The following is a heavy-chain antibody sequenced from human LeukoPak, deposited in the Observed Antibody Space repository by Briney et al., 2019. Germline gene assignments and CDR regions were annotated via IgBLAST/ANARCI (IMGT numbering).Heavy chain of an antibody. CDR1: GFTVSSNY. J-gene: IGHJ4*02. V-gene: IGHV3-53*04. Sequence: GGSLTLSCAASGFTVSSNYMSWVRQAPGKGLEWVSVIYSGGSTYYADSVKGRFTISRHNSKNTLYLQMNSLRAEDTAVYYCARVYYDSSGYYDDYWGQGTLVTVSS. CDR2: IYSGGST. CDR3: ARVYYDSSGYYDDY. D-gene: IGHD3-22*01.